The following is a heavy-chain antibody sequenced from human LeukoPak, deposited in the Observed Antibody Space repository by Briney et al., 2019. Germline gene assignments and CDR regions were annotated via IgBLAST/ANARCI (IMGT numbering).Heavy chain of an antibody. D-gene: IGHD3-16*01. V-gene: IGHV3-23*01. CDR1: GFTFSSYG. J-gene: IGHJ6*03. CDR2: ISGSGGST. Sequence: AGGSLRLSCAASGFTFSSYGMTWVRQAPGKGLEWVSAISGSGGSTYYADSVKGRFTISRDNSKNTLYLQMNSLRAEDTAVYYCAKGMGDRYYYYYMDVWGKGTTVTISS. CDR3: AKGMGDRYYYYYMDV.